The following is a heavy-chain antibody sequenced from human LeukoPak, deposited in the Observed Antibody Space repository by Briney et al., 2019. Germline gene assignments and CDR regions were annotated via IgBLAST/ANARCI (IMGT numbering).Heavy chain of an antibody. D-gene: IGHD5-18*01. CDR1: GFTVNSNY. CDR2: IYKDGRT. CDR3: ARDVNSYAHCGH. Sequence: PGGSLRLSCAASGFTVNSNYMSWVRQAPGKGLERVSIIYKDGRTYYADSVTGRFTISRDNSRNMLYLQMNSLRAEDTAVYYCARDVNSYAHCGHWGQGTLVTVSS. V-gene: IGHV3-53*01. J-gene: IGHJ4*02.